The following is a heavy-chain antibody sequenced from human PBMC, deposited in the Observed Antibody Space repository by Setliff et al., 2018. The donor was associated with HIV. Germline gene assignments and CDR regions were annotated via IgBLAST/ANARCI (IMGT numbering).Heavy chain of an antibody. Sequence: SVKVSCKASGYTFTAYYLHWVRQAPGQGLEWMGRIIPIYGTANYAQKFQGRVTITTDESTSTAYMDLSSLRSEDTAVYYCARDSGVSSGWKNWFDSWGQGTLVTVSS. V-gene: IGHV1-69*05. CDR3: ARDSGVSSGWKNWFDS. J-gene: IGHJ5*01. CDR2: IIPIYGTA. CDR1: GYTFTAYY. D-gene: IGHD6-19*01.